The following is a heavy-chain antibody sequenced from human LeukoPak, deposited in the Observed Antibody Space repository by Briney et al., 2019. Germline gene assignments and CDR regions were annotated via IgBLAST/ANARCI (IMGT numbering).Heavy chain of an antibody. J-gene: IGHJ4*02. V-gene: IGHV4-59*08. CDR3: ARLTRSGYFDY. D-gene: IGHD3-10*01. CDR1: VGSISPYY. CDR2: IYYSGST. Sequence: PSETLSLTCTVSVGSISPYYWSWTRQPPGKGLEWIGYIYYSGSTTYNPSLKSRVTISVDTSKNQFSLKPSSVTAADTAVYYCARLTRSGYFDYWGQGTLVTVSS.